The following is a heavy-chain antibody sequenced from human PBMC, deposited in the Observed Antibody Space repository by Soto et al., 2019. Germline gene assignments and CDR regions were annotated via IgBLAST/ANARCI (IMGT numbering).Heavy chain of an antibody. Sequence: EVQLVESGGGLVQPGGSLRLSCAASGFTFSNYAMHWVRQAPGKGLEYVSAISSHGDSTYYANSVKGRFTISRDNSENTLYLQMGSLRTGDMAVYYCARRDGYNSDYWGQGTLVTVSS. V-gene: IGHV3-64*01. CDR3: ARRDGYNSDY. CDR1: GFTFSNYA. CDR2: ISSHGDST. J-gene: IGHJ4*02. D-gene: IGHD5-12*01.